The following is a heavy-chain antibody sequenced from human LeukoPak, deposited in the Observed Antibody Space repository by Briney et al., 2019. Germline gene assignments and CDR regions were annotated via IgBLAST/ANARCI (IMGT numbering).Heavy chain of an antibody. Sequence: SGPTLVNPTQTLTLTCTFSGFSLSTSGVGVGLIRQPPGKALEWLALIYWDDDKNYRPSLKTRLTITKDTSKNQVVLTMTNMDPVDTATYYCAHRRGYSGNFDYWGQGTLVTVSS. CDR1: GFSLSTSGVG. V-gene: IGHV2-5*02. CDR3: AHRRGYSGNFDY. D-gene: IGHD5-12*01. CDR2: IYWDDDK. J-gene: IGHJ4*02.